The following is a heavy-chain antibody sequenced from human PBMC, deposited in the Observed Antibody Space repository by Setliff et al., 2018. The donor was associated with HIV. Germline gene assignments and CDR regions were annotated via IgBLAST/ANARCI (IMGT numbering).Heavy chain of an antibody. Sequence: PSETLSLTCSVSGGSISSSTYYWGWIRQPPGKGLEWIGSIYYSGSTYYNPSLKSRVTISVDTSKNQFSLELSSVTAADTAVYYCARHIVVVVAATRFDYWGQGTLVTVSS. V-gene: IGHV4-39*01. CDR3: ARHIVVVVAATRFDY. J-gene: IGHJ4*02. D-gene: IGHD2-15*01. CDR2: IYYSGST. CDR1: GGSISSSTYY.